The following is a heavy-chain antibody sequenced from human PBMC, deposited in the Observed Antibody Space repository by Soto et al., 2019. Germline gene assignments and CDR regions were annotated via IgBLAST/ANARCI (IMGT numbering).Heavy chain of an antibody. V-gene: IGHV3-30-3*01. J-gene: IGHJ4*02. Sequence: GGSLRLSCAASGFTFSSYALHWVRQAPGKGLEWVAVISYDGSNKYYADSVKGRFTISRDNSKNTLYLQINSLRVEDTSVYYCARGPLDGYKTRPFDYWGQGTLVTVSS. CDR2: ISYDGSNK. CDR3: ARGPLDGYKTRPFDY. CDR1: GFTFSSYA. D-gene: IGHD5-12*01.